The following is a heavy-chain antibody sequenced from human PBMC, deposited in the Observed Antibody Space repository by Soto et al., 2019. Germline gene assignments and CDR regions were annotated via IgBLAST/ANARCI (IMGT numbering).Heavy chain of an antibody. Sequence: QVPLVESGGGVVQPGRSLRLSCAASGFTFSSYAMHWVRQAPGKGLEWVAVISYDGSNKYYADSVKGRFTISRDNSKNTLYLQMNSLRAEDTAVYYCARDCISTSCSSGGMDVWGQGTTVTVSS. CDR3: ARDCISTSCSSGGMDV. CDR2: ISYDGSNK. D-gene: IGHD2-2*01. V-gene: IGHV3-30-3*01. CDR1: GFTFSSYA. J-gene: IGHJ6*02.